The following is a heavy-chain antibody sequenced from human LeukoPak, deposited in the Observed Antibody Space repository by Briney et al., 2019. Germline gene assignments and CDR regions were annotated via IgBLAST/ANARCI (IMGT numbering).Heavy chain of an antibody. J-gene: IGHJ3*02. CDR1: GGSFSGYY. CDR2: INHSGST. CDR3: ARGSIVVVPAATLSAFDI. D-gene: IGHD2-2*01. V-gene: IGHV4-34*01. Sequence: SETLSLTCAVYGGSFSGYYWSWIRQPPGKGLEWIGEINHSGSTNYYPSLKSRVTISVDTSKNQFSLKLSSVTAADTAVYYCARGSIVVVPAATLSAFDIWGQGTMVTVSS.